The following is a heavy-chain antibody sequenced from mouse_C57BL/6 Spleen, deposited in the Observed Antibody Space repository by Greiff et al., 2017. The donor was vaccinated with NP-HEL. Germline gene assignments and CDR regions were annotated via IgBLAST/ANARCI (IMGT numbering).Heavy chain of an antibody. V-gene: IGHV1-80*01. J-gene: IGHJ1*03. CDR2: IYPGDGDT. CDR3: ARRGVYGSSPYWYFDV. D-gene: IGHD1-1*01. CDR1: GYAFSSYW. Sequence: VQLQQSGAELVKPGASVKISCKASGYAFSSYWMNWVKQRPGKGLEWIGQIYPGDGDTNYNGKFKGKATLTADKSSSTAYMQLSSLTSEDSAVYFCARRGVYGSSPYWYFDVWGTGTTVTVSS.